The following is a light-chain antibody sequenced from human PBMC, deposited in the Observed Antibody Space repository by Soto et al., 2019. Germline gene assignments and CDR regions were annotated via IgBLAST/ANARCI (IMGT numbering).Light chain of an antibody. CDR3: QQYNSYSLT. V-gene: IGKV1-5*01. CDR1: QSIATW. J-gene: IGKJ1*01. Sequence: QMTQSPPTLGASVGDRVTITCRAGQSIATWLAWYQQKPGKAPKVLISDDSSLESGVPSRFSGSGSGTDFTLTISSLQPHHFAAYYFQQYNSYSLTFGQGTNVYIK. CDR2: DDS.